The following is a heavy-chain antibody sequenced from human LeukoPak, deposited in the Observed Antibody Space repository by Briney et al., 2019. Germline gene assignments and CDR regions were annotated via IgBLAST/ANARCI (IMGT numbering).Heavy chain of an antibody. CDR1: GGSISSYY. CDR3: ARVPLLDYGDYHWFDP. J-gene: IGHJ5*02. Sequence: SEILSLTCTVSGGSISSYYWSWIRQPPGKGLEWIGYIYYSGSTNYNPSLKSRVTISVDTSKNQFSLKLSSVTAADMAVYYCARVPLLDYGDYHWFDPWGQGTLVTVSS. CDR2: IYYSGST. D-gene: IGHD4-17*01. V-gene: IGHV4-59*01.